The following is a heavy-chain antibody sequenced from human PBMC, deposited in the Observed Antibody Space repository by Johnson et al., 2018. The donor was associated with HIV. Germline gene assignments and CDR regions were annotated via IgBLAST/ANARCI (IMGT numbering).Heavy chain of an antibody. CDR2: ISYDGSNK. CDR3: TRAPAWLRGFDI. D-gene: IGHD5-24*01. J-gene: IGHJ3*02. Sequence: QVLLVESGGGVVQPGRSLRLSCAASGFTFSSYAMHWVRQAPGKGLEWVAVISYDGSNKYYADSVKGRFSISRDNSKNTLYLQMNRLTVEDTALYYCTRAPAWLRGFDIWGQGTMVTVSS. V-gene: IGHV3-30*14. CDR1: GFTFSSYA.